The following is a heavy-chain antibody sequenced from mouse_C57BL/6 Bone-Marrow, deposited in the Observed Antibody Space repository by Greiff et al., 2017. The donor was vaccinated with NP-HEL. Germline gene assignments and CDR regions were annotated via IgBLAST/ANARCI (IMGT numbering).Heavy chain of an antibody. J-gene: IGHJ1*03. Sequence: EVKLMESEGGLVQPGSSMKLSCTASGFTFSDYYMAWVRQVPEKGLEWVANINYDGSSTYYLDSLKSRFIISRDNAKNILYLQVSSLKSEDTATYYCARDFYYYGSSYGYFDVWGTGTTVTVSS. CDR1: GFTFSDYY. D-gene: IGHD1-1*01. V-gene: IGHV5-16*01. CDR2: INYDGSST. CDR3: ARDFYYYGSSYGYFDV.